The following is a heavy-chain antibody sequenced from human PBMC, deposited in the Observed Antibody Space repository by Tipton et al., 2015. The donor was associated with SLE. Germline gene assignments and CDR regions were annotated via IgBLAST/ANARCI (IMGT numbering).Heavy chain of an antibody. CDR3: ARGTYGSGSYNFDY. CDR2: IYHNGSP. J-gene: IGHJ4*02. Sequence: TLSLTCTVSGGSFSTTSHHCGWIRQHPGKDLEWIGYIYHNGSPYYNSSLKSRLTISVDTSKNQFSLKLSSVTAADTAVYYCARGTYGSGSYNFDYWGQGTLVTVSS. CDR1: GGSFSTTSHH. V-gene: IGHV4-31*03. D-gene: IGHD3-10*01.